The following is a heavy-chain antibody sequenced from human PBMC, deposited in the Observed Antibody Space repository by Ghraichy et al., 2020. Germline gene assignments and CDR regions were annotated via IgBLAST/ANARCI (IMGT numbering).Heavy chain of an antibody. CDR1: GFILSDYE. J-gene: IGHJ4*02. D-gene: IGHD4-17*01. CDR3: ARDGSESGDRVVY. V-gene: IGHV3-48*03. CDR2: ISISGGNI. Sequence: GGSLRLSCAASGFILSDYEMSWVRQSPGRGLEWVSYISISGGNIYYADSVKGRFTISRDNAKNSLFLQMNSLRAEDTAVYYCARDGSESGDRVVYWGQGTLVTVSS.